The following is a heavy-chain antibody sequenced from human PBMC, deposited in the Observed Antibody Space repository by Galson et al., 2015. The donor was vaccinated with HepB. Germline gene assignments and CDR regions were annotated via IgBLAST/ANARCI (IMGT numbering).Heavy chain of an antibody. D-gene: IGHD5/OR15-5a*01. V-gene: IGHV3-49*03. CDR2: IRKKASGVTA. J-gene: IGHJ2*01. CDR1: EFTFRDYP. Sequence: SLRLSCATSEFTFRDYPMSWFRQAPGKGLEWVGFIRKKASGVTAEYAASVKGRFTISTDDSKSVAYLQMNSLKTEDTAVYFCSRIKIRSSRVHYWYFDLWGRGTLVTVSS. CDR3: SRIKIRSSRVHYWYFDL.